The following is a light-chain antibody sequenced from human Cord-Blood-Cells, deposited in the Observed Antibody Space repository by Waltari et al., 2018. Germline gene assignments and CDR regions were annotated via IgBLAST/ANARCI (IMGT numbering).Light chain of an antibody. CDR2: DVS. Sequence: QSALTQPASVSGSPGQSITISCTGTSSDVGGYNYVSWYQQHPGKAPKLMIYDVSKRPSGVSNRFSGSKSGNTASLTISGLQAEDEADYYCSSYTSSSNWVFGGGTKLTVI. CDR3: SSYTSSSNWV. J-gene: IGLJ3*02. V-gene: IGLV2-14*01. CDR1: SSDVGGYNY.